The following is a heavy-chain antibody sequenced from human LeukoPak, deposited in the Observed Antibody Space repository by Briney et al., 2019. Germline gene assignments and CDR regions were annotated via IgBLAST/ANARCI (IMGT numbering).Heavy chain of an antibody. Sequence: PGGSLRLSCAASGFTFSSYSMNWVRRAPGKGLEWLSSISSLSHISDADSGKGRFTISRDNAKNSLYLQMNSLRAEDTAVYYCARDGSDCSSISCFKGWFDPWGQGTLVTVSS. J-gene: IGHJ5*02. CDR1: GFTFSSYS. CDR2: ISSLSHI. D-gene: IGHD2-2*01. CDR3: ARDGSDCSSISCFKGWFDP. V-gene: IGHV3-21*04.